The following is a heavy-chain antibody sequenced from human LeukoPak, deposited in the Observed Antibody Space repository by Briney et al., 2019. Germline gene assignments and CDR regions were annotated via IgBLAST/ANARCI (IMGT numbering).Heavy chain of an antibody. CDR3: AKDPYLSTIFGVVIILDY. Sequence: GGSLRLSCAASGFTFSSYAMSWVRQAPGKGLEWVSAISGSGGSTYYADSVKGRFTISRDNSKNTLYLQMNSLRAEDTAVYYCAKDPYLSTIFGVVIILDYWGQGTLVTVSS. V-gene: IGHV3-23*01. CDR1: GFTFSSYA. D-gene: IGHD3-3*01. J-gene: IGHJ4*02. CDR2: ISGSGGST.